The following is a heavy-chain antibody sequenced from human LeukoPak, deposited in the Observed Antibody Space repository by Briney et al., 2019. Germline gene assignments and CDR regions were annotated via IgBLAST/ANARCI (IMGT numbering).Heavy chain of an antibody. D-gene: IGHD3-10*01. CDR3: ARYGSGTYYTFDP. Sequence: SETLPLTCTVSGGSISSYYWSWIRQPPGKGLEWIGYIYYSGSTNYNSSLKSRVTISIDTSKNQFSLKLSSVTAADTAFYYCARYGSGTYYTFDPWGQGTLVTVSS. V-gene: IGHV4-59*01. J-gene: IGHJ5*02. CDR2: IYYSGST. CDR1: GGSISSYY.